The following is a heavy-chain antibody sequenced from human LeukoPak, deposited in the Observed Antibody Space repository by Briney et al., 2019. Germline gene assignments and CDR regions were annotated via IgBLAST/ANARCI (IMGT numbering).Heavy chain of an antibody. CDR2: ISAYNGNT. CDR3: ARDRGQILWFGELYP. CDR1: GYTFTSYG. D-gene: IGHD3-10*01. V-gene: IGHV1-18*01. Sequence: ASVTVSCKASGYTFTSYGISWVRQAPGQGLEWMGWISAYNGNTNYAQKLQGRVTMTTDTSTSTAYMELRSLRSDDTAVYYCARDRGQILWFGELYPWGQGTLVTVSS. J-gene: IGHJ5*02.